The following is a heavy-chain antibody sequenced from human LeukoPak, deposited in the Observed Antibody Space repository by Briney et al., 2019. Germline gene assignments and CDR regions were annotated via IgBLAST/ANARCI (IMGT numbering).Heavy chain of an antibody. J-gene: IGHJ4*02. CDR3: ARRPINCIITNCYVNY. D-gene: IGHD2-2*01. CDR1: VYTFTNFY. V-gene: IGHV1-2*02. CDR2: MNPNSGDT. Sequence: ASVKVSCKASVYTFTNFYIHWVRQAPGQGLEWMGWMNPNSGDTSYAREFQDRVTMTRDTSLSTAYMELSRLRSDDAAVYFCARRPINCIITNCYVNYWGQGTLVTVSS.